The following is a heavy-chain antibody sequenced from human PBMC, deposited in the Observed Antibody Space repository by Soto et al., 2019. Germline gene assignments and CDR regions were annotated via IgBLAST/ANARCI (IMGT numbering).Heavy chain of an antibody. CDR3: ARAEYYYDSSGYSYFDY. Sequence: GSLRLSCAASGFTFSRYSMRWDRQAPGKGLEWVSYISSSSSTIYYADSVKGRFTISRDNAKNSLYLQMNSLRDEDTAVYYCARAEYYYDSSGYSYFDYWGQGTLVTVSS. CDR1: GFTFSRYS. J-gene: IGHJ4*02. D-gene: IGHD3-22*01. CDR2: ISSSSSTI. V-gene: IGHV3-48*02.